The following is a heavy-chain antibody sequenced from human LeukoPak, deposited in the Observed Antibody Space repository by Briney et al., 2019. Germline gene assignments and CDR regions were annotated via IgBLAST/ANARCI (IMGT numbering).Heavy chain of an antibody. J-gene: IGHJ6*03. CDR2: ISSSSSYI. CDR1: GFTFSSYS. D-gene: IGHD4-17*01. V-gene: IGHV3-21*01. Sequence: GGSLRLSCAASGFTFSSYSMNWVRQAPGKGLEWVSSISSSSSYIYYADSVKGRFTISRDNAKNSLYLQMNSLRAEDTAVYYCARDRATVTDWDYYYMDVWGKGTTVTVSS. CDR3: ARDRATVTDWDYYYMDV.